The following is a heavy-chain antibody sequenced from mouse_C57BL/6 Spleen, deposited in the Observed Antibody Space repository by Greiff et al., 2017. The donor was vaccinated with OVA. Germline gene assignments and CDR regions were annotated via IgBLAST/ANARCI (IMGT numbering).Heavy chain of an antibody. D-gene: IGHD2-4*01. CDR3: ASKSYDYEGAMDY. CDR1: GYTFTSYW. J-gene: IGHJ4*01. CDR2: IDPSDSET. V-gene: IGHV1-52*01. Sequence: QVQLQQPGAELVRPGSSVKLSCKASGYTFTSYWMHWVKQRPIQGLEWIGNIDPSDSETHYNQKFKDKATLTVDKSSSTAYMQLSSLTSEDSAVYYCASKSYDYEGAMDYWGQGTSVTVSS.